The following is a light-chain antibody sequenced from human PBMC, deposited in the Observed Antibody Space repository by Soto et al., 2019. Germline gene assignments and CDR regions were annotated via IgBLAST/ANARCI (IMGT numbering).Light chain of an antibody. V-gene: IGKV3-11*01. CDR2: DAS. CDR1: QSVRNY. CDR3: QQRSTWPLT. J-gene: IGKJ4*02. Sequence: ELVLTQSPVTLSLSAGETATLSCRASQSVRNYLAWYPQKPGQAPRLLIYDASNRATGIPARFSGSGSGTDFTLSISSLEPADFAVYYCQQRSTWPLTFGGGTTVEIK.